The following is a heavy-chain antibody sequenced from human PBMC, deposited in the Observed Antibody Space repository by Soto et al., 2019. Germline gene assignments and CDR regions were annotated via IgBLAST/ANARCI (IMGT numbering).Heavy chain of an antibody. CDR3: AKGLYRVTGNQNWFAS. J-gene: IGHJ5*01. CDR2: ISWNSGSI. Sequence: GGSLRLSCAASGFTFDDYAMHWVRQAPGKGLEWVSGISWNSGSIGYADSVKGRFTISRDNAKNSLYLQMNSLRAEDTALYYCAKGLYRVTGNQNWFASCGQGSLVPVSS. D-gene: IGHD2-21*02. V-gene: IGHV3-9*01. CDR1: GFTFDDYA.